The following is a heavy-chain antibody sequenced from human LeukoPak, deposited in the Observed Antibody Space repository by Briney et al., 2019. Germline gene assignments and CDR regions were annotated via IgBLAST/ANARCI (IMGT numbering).Heavy chain of an antibody. J-gene: IGHJ4*02. Sequence: PSETLSLTCTVSGGSVSSGSHYWSWIRQPPGKGLEWIGYIYYSGSTNYNPSLKSRVTISVDTSKNQFSLKLSSVTAADTAVYYCARAWGLRPLDYWGQGTLVTVSS. CDR2: IYYSGST. V-gene: IGHV4-61*01. D-gene: IGHD1-26*01. CDR3: ARAWGLRPLDY. CDR1: GGSVSSGSHY.